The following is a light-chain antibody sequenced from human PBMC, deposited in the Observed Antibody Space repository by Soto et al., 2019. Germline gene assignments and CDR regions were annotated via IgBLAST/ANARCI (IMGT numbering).Light chain of an antibody. CDR1: QSVNGNY. CDR2: RAS. CDR3: QPYAATPLT. V-gene: IGKV3-20*01. J-gene: IGKJ4*01. Sequence: EIVLTQSPATLSLSPGERATLSCRASQSVNGNYLAWYQQIPGQAPRLLIYRASNRATGIPDRFSGSGSGTDFTLTISSLEPEDFAVYYCQPYAATPLTFGGGTKVEIK.